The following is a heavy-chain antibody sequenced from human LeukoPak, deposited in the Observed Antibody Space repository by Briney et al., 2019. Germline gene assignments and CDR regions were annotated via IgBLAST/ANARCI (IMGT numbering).Heavy chain of an antibody. D-gene: IGHD5-24*01. V-gene: IGHV3-23*01. CDR3: AKTSSRDGYNFFPYYYYGMDV. J-gene: IGHJ6*02. CDR1: GFTFSSYA. CDR2: ISGSGGST. Sequence: GGSLRLSRAASGFTFSSYAMSWVRQAPGKGLEWVSAISGSGGSTYYADSVKGRFTISRDNSKNTLYLQMNSLRAEDTAVYYCAKTSSRDGYNFFPYYYYGMDVWGQGTTVTVS.